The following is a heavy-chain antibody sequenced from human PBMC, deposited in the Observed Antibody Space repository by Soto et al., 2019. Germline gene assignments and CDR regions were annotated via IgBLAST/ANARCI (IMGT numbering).Heavy chain of an antibody. J-gene: IGHJ5*02. CDR3: ASYSTTGTTYNWFDP. D-gene: IGHD1-1*01. Sequence: ASVKVSCKASGYAFIGYYMHWVRQAPGQRLEWMGWINAGNGNTKYSQKFQGRVTITRDTSASTAYMELSSLRSEDTAVYYCASYSTTGTTYNWFDPWGQGTLVTVSS. CDR2: INAGNGNT. CDR1: GYAFIGYY. V-gene: IGHV1-3*01.